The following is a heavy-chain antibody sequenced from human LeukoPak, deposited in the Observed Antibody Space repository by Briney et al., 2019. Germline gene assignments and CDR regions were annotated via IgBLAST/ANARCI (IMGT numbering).Heavy chain of an antibody. CDR3: ARGGYSGGYGSGNYYYYYYMDV. Sequence: SETLSLTCTVSGGSISSYYWSWIRQPAGKGLEWIGRIYTSGSTNYNPSLKSRVTMSVDTSKNQYSLKLSSVTAADTAVYYCARGGYSGGYGSGNYYYYYYMDVWGKGTTVTVSS. CDR2: IYTSGST. J-gene: IGHJ6*03. D-gene: IGHD1-26*01. V-gene: IGHV4-4*07. CDR1: GGSISSYY.